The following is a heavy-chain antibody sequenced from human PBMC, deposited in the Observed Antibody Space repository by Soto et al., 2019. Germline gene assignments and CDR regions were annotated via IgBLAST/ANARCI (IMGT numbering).Heavy chain of an antibody. V-gene: IGHV3-21*01. J-gene: IGHJ4*02. Sequence: GGSLRLSCAASGFTFSSYSINWVRQAPGKGLEWVSSISSSSSYIYYADSVKGRFTIPRDNAKNSLYLQMNSLRAEDTAVYYCASDCSGGSCYPDGDYWGQGTLVTVSS. CDR3: ASDCSGGSCYPDGDY. CDR2: ISSSSSYI. D-gene: IGHD2-15*01. CDR1: GFTFSSYS.